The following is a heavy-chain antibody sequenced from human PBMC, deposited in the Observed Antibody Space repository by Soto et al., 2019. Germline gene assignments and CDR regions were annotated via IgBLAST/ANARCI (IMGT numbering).Heavy chain of an antibody. CDR2: IYYSGST. V-gene: IGHV4-30-4*01. CDR1: GGSISSGDYY. CDR3: ARAFGGYYDP. Sequence: SETLSLTCTVSGGSISSGDYYWSWICQPPGKGLEWIGYIYYSGSTYYNPSLKSRVTISVDTSKNQFSLKLSSVTAADTAVYYYARAFGGYYDPWDQGTLVTVS. J-gene: IGHJ5*02. D-gene: IGHD3-3*01.